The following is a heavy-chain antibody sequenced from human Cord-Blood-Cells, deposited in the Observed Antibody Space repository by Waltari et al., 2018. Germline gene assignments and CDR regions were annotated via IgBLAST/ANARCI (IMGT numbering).Heavy chain of an antibody. CDR3: ARGGVVYNWNYFDY. CDR2: IYHSGST. V-gene: IGHV4-38-2*01. J-gene: IGHJ4*02. D-gene: IGHD1-20*01. Sequence: QVQLQESGPGLVKPSEPLSLTCAVSGYSITSVYYWGWIRQPPGQGREWIGSIYHSGSTHYNPSLKSGVTISVDASKNQCSLKLSSVTAADTAVYYCARGGVVYNWNYFDYWGQGTLVTVSS. CDR1: GYSITSVYY.